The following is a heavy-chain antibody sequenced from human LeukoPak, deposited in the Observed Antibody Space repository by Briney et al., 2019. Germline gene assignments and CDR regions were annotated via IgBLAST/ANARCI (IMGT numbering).Heavy chain of an antibody. CDR1: GGSISSSNW. CDR3: ARDRVLAASPYGMDV. V-gene: IGHV4-4*02. Sequence: TSETLSLTCAVSGGSISSSNWWSWVRQPPGKGLEWIGEIYHSGSTNYNPSLKSRVTKSVDKSKNQFSPKLSSVTAADTAVYYCARDRVLAASPYGMDVWGQGTTVTVSS. J-gene: IGHJ6*02. CDR2: IYHSGST. D-gene: IGHD6-6*01.